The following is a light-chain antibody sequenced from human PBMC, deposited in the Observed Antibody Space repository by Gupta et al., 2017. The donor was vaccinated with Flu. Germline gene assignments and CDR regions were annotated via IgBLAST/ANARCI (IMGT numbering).Light chain of an antibody. V-gene: IGLV1-51*02. CDR3: ETRDNIRSVWV. J-gene: IGLJ3*02. Sequence: KSTITASASSSNVGNNYVSWYQQHPGAAPTLLIYENNKRHSGIPDRFSGSKSGTSATLCITGLQTGDEADYYCETRDNIRSVWVFGGGTKVTVL. CDR1: SSNVGNNY. CDR2: ENN.